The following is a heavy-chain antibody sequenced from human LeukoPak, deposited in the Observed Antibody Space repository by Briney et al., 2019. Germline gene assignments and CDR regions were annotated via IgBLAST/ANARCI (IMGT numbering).Heavy chain of an antibody. CDR3: ARDLDGWELPTGPSDAFDI. CDR2: ISSSSSYI. D-gene: IGHD1-26*01. J-gene: IGHJ3*02. V-gene: IGHV3-21*01. CDR1: GFTFSSYS. Sequence: GGSLRLSCAASGFTFSSYSMNWVRQAPGKGLEWVSFISSSSSYIYYADSVKGRFTISRDNAKNSLYLQMNSLRAEDTAVYYCARDLDGWELPTGPSDAFDIWGQGTMVTVSS.